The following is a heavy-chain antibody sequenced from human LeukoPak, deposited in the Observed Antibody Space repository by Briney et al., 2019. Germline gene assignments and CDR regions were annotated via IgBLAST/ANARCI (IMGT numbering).Heavy chain of an antibody. J-gene: IGHJ3*02. V-gene: IGHV3-7*03. CDR3: VSAVRGASFAI. CDR1: GFIFSNYS. CDR2: INTNGGGT. D-gene: IGHD3-10*02. Sequence: PGGSLRLSCAASGFIFSNYSMGWVRQAPGKGLECVSDINTNGGGTYYVDSVKGRFSISRDNAKNSLYLQMNSLRAEYTAVYYCVSAVRGASFAICGQGTKVTVSS.